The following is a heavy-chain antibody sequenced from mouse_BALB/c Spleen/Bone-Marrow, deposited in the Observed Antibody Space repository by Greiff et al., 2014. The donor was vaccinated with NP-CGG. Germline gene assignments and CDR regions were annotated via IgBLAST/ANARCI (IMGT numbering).Heavy chain of an antibody. V-gene: IGHV7-3*02. Sequence: EVKLVESGGGLVQPGGSLRLSYATSGFTFTDYYMSWVRQPPGKALEWLGFIRNKANGYTTEYSASVKGRFTISRDNSQSILYLQMNTLRAEDSATYYCARDRGLLRFDYWGQGTTLTVSS. CDR3: ARDRGLLRFDY. D-gene: IGHD2-3*01. CDR1: GFTFTDYY. J-gene: IGHJ2*01. CDR2: IRNKANGYTT.